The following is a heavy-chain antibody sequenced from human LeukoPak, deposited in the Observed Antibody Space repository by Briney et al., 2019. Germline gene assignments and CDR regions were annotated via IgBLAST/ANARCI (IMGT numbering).Heavy chain of an antibody. V-gene: IGHV1-8*01. J-gene: IGHJ4*02. Sequence: NPNSGNPGYAQKFQGTVTMTRNTSISTAYMELSSLRSEDTAVYYCARGGHGGGNDYGDFVYWGQGTLVTVSS. D-gene: IGHD4-17*01. CDR2: NPNSGNP. CDR3: ARGGHGGGNDYGDFVY.